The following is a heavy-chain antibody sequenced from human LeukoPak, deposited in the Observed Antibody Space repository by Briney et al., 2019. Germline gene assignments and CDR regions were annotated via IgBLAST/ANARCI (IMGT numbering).Heavy chain of an antibody. CDR3: ARGDGSYPYYFDY. CDR2: IYHSGST. J-gene: IGHJ4*02. V-gene: IGHV4-30-2*01. Sequence: SQTLSLTCAVSGGSISSGGYSWSWIRQPPGKGLEWIGYIYHSGSTYYNPSLKSRVTISVDRSKNQFSLKLSSATAADTAVYYCARGDGSYPYYFDYWGQGTLVTVSS. CDR1: GGSISSGGYS. D-gene: IGHD1-26*01.